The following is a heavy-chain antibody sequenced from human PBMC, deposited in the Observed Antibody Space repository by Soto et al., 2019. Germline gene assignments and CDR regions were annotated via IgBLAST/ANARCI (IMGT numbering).Heavy chain of an antibody. Sequence: SETLSLTCAVYGGSFSGYYWSWIRQPPGKGLEWIGEINHIGSTNYNPSLKSRVTISVDTSKNQFSLKLSSVTAADTAVYYCARGDLIWFGEPAYLKDVWGKGTXVTGSA. CDR3: ARGDLIWFGEPAYLKDV. CDR1: GGSFSGYY. CDR2: INHIGST. D-gene: IGHD3-10*01. V-gene: IGHV4-34*01. J-gene: IGHJ6*04.